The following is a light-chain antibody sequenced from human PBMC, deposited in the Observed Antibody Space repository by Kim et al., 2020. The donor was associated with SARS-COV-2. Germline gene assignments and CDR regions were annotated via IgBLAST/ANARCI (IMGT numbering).Light chain of an antibody. CDR3: SSYSGSDTWV. CDR1: SSDIGGYNY. Sequence: GQSITISCTGSSSDIGGYNYVSWFQQHPGKAPKLMIYGVTKWPSGISNRFSGSKSGNTASLTISGLQAEDEADYYCSSYSGSDTWVFGGGTQLTVL. J-gene: IGLJ3*02. CDR2: GVT. V-gene: IGLV2-14*03.